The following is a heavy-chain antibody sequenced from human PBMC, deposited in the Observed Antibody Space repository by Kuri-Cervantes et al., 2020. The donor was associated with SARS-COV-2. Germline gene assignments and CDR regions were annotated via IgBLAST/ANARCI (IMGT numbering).Heavy chain of an antibody. J-gene: IGHJ4*02. D-gene: IGHD2-2*01. Sequence: GESLKISCAASESSFSDYVMSGVRQAPGKGLDWVSTSSGSSGSTYYADSVNGRFTISRDNSKNTLYLHMILLRVEDTAVYYCAKFYRDIVVVPAARGFYFDYWAREPWSPSPQ. CDR3: AKFYRDIVVVPAARGFYFDY. CDR1: ESSFSDYV. V-gene: IGHV3-23*01. CDR2: SSGSSGST.